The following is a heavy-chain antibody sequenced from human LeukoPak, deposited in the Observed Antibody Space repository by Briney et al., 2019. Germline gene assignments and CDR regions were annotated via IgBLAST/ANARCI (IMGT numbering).Heavy chain of an antibody. Sequence: SVKVSCKASGGTFSNYAINWVRQAPGQGLEWMGRITPIFGTLNYAQKFQGKVTITTDESTSTAYMELSSLRSEETAVYYCATPRGTYYYDRSDAFDIWGQGTLVIVSS. CDR3: ATPRGTYYYDRSDAFDI. CDR2: ITPIFGTL. V-gene: IGHV1-69*05. J-gene: IGHJ3*02. D-gene: IGHD3-22*01. CDR1: GGTFSNYA.